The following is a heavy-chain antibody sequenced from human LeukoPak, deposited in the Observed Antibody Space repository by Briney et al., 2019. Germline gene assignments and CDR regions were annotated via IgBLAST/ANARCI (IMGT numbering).Heavy chain of an antibody. CDR1: GGTFSSYA. CDR3: ARGSYSGGSCYSFVHYGMDV. Sequence: GASVTVSCKASGGTFSSYAISWVRQAPGQGLEWMGRIIPILGIANYAQKFQGRVTITADKSTSTAYMELSSLRSEDTAVYYCARGSYSGGSCYSFVHYGMDVWGQGTTVTVSS. D-gene: IGHD2-15*01. CDR2: IIPILGIA. J-gene: IGHJ6*02. V-gene: IGHV1-69*04.